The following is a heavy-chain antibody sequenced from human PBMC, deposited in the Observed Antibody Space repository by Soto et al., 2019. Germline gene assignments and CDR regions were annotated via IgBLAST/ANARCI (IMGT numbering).Heavy chain of an antibody. D-gene: IGHD3-22*01. CDR2: ISSSSSYT. J-gene: IGHJ4*02. CDR3: ARARHADSSGYYPFFDY. V-gene: IGHV3-11*05. CDR1: GFTFRDYY. Sequence: PKRLSCAASGFTFRDYYMSWIRQDPGKGLEWVSYISSSSSYTNYADSVKGRFTISRDNAKNSLYLQMNSLRAEDTAVYYCARARHADSSGYYPFFDYWGQGTLVTVSS.